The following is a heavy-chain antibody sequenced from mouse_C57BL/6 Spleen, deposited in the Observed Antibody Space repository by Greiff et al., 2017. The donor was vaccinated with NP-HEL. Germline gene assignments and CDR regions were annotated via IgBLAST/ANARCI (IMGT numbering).Heavy chain of an antibody. D-gene: IGHD1-2*01. Sequence: QVQLQQPGAELVKPGASVKLSCKASGYTFTSYWMQWVKQRPGQGLEWIGEIDPSDSYTNYNQKFKGKATLTVDTSSSTAYMQLSSLTSEDSAVYYCARVLRPPYYFDYWGQGTTLTVSS. CDR3: ARVLRPPYYFDY. J-gene: IGHJ2*01. V-gene: IGHV1-50*01. CDR2: IDPSDSYT. CDR1: GYTFTSYW.